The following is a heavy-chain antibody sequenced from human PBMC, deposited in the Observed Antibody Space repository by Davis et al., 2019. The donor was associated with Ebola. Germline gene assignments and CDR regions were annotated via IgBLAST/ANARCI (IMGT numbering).Heavy chain of an antibody. Sequence: ASVKVSCKASGYTFTSYDINWVRQATGQGLEWMGWMNPNSGNTGYAQKFQGRVTMTRNTSISTAYMELSSLRSEDTAVYYCARVPSITIFDRGWFDPWGQGTLVTVSS. D-gene: IGHD3-9*01. V-gene: IGHV1-8*01. CDR1: GYTFTSYD. CDR2: MNPNSGNT. J-gene: IGHJ5*02. CDR3: ARVPSITIFDRGWFDP.